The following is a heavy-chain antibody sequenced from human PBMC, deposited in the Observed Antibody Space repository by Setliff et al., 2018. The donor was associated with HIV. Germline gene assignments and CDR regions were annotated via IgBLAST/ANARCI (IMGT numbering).Heavy chain of an antibody. CDR3: ARVPTSSWYATTQRTKEYFYH. CDR2: IYYSGNT. J-gene: IGHJ1*01. V-gene: IGHV4-39*07. CDR1: GGSVKSSSYY. D-gene: IGHD6-13*01. Sequence: SETLSLTCTVSGGSVKSSSYYWGWIRQPPGKGLEWIGSIYYSGNTYYNPSLKSRVTISEDTSRNQFSLRLTSVTAADTAIYYCARVPTSSWYATTQRTKEYFYHWGQGTLVTVSS.